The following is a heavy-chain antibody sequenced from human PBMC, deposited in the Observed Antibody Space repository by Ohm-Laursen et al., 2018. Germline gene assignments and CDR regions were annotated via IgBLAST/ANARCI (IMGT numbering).Heavy chain of an antibody. V-gene: IGHV3-21*01. Sequence: SLRLSCAASGFTFSGYAMNWVRQAPGKGLEWVSSISSSSGYIYYADSVKGRFTISRDNAKNSLYLQMNSLRAEDTAVYYCARELSCYDFWSGYYGATTCYYYGIDVWGQGTTVTVSS. CDR2: ISSSSGYI. D-gene: IGHD3-3*01. J-gene: IGHJ6*02. CDR3: ARELSCYDFWSGYYGATTCYYYGIDV. CDR1: GFTFSGYA.